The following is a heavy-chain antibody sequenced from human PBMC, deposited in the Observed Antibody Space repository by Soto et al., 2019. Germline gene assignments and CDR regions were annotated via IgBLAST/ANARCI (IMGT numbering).Heavy chain of an antibody. J-gene: IGHJ4*02. CDR2: INQDGGGT. D-gene: IGHD6-19*01. Sequence: SGGSLRLSCVASGFTFISSFMGWVRQAPGKGLEWVANINQDGGGTYYVDSVEGRFTISRDNAKDSLYLQMNSLRGEDTAVYYWARYLSGSGRDFFDYWGQGALVTVSS. CDR1: GFTFISSF. V-gene: IGHV3-7*03. CDR3: ARYLSGSGRDFFDY.